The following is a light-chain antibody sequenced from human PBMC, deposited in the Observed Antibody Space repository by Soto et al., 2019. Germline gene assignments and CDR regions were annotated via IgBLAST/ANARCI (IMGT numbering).Light chain of an antibody. V-gene: IGKV1-39*01. J-gene: IGKJ5*01. CDR1: QGIRNY. Sequence: DIQMTQSPSSLSASVGERVTLACRASQGIRNYLNWYQQKPGKAPNLLIYMSSSLQSGVPSRFSGSGSGTDFTLTISSLQPEDFASYYCQQAYSAPITFGQGTRLEIK. CDR2: MSS. CDR3: QQAYSAPIT.